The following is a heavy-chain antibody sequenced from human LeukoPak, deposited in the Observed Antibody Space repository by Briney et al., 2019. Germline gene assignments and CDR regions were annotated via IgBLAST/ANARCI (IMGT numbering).Heavy chain of an antibody. J-gene: IGHJ4*02. CDR1: GFTFSSYA. V-gene: IGHV3-23*01. CDR3: AKSPFRGVIITYFDY. CDR2: ISGSGGST. D-gene: IGHD3-10*01. Sequence: GGSLRLSCAASGFTFSSYAMSWVRQAPGKGLEWVSAISGSGGSTYYADSVKGRFTISRDNSKNTLYLQMNSLRAEDTAVYYCAKSPFRGVIITYFDYWGQGTLVTVSS.